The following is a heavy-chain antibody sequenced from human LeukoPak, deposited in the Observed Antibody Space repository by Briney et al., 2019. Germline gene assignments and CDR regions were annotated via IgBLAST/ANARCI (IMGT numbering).Heavy chain of an antibody. Sequence: SQTLSLTCAVSGGSISSGGYSWSWIRQPPGKGLEWIGYIYHSGSTYYNPSLKSRVTISVDRSKNQFSLKLSSVTAADTAVYYCARTYYDFWSGYYTEAGWFDPWAREPWSPSPQ. D-gene: IGHD3-3*01. V-gene: IGHV4-30-2*01. CDR3: ARTYYDFWSGYYTEAGWFDP. CDR2: IYHSGST. CDR1: GGSISSGGYS. J-gene: IGHJ5*02.